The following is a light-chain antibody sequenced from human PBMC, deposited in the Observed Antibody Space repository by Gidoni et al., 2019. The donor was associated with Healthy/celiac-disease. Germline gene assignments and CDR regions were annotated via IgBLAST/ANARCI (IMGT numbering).Light chain of an antibody. Sequence: QSVLTQPPSAFGTPGQRVTTSCSGSSPNIGSNYVYWYQQPPGTAPKLLIYRNNQRPSGVPDRCSGSKSGTSASLAISGLRSEDEADYYCAAWDDSLSGVVFGGGTKLTVL. CDR2: RNN. CDR1: SPNIGSNY. V-gene: IGLV1-47*01. CDR3: AAWDDSLSGVV. J-gene: IGLJ2*01.